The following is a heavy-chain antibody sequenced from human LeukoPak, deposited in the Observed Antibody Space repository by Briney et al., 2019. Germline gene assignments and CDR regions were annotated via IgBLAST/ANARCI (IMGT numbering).Heavy chain of an antibody. V-gene: IGHV1-2*02. D-gene: IGHD3-9*01. CDR2: INPNSGGT. J-gene: IGHJ4*02. CDR3: ARGVYYDILTGYDR. Sequence: ASVKVSCKASGYTFTGYYMHWVRQAPGQGLERMGWINPNSGGTNYAQKFQGRVTMTRDTPISTAYMELSRLRSDDTAVYYCARGVYYDILTGYDRWGQGTLVTVSS. CDR1: GYTFTGYY.